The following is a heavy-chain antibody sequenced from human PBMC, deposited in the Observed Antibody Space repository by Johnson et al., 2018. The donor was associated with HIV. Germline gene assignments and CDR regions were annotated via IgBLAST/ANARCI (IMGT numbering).Heavy chain of an antibody. Sequence: EVQLVESGGGLVQPGGSLRLSCAASGFTVSSNYMSWVRQAPGKGLEWVSVIYSGGSTYYADSVKGRFTISRNNSKNTLYLQMNSLTAEDTAVYYCATFYYDNSNYFELASFFPGPTDLWGQGTLVTV. CDR2: IYSGGST. CDR3: ATFYYDNSNYFELASFFPGPTDL. J-gene: IGHJ3*01. D-gene: IGHD3-22*01. CDR1: GFTVSSNY. V-gene: IGHV3-66*02.